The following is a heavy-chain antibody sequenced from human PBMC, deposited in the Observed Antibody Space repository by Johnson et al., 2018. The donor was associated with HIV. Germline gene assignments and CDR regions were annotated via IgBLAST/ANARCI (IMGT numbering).Heavy chain of an antibody. CDR3: AKDQGWFGEFMNAFDI. Sequence: QVQLVESGGGVVQPGGSLRLSCAASGFTFSSYGMHWVRQAPGKGLEWVAFIRYDGSNKYYADSVKGRFTISRDNSKNTLYLKMNSLRAEDTAVYYCAKDQGWFGEFMNAFDIWGQGTMVTVSS. CDR1: GFTFSSYG. CDR2: IRYDGSNK. D-gene: IGHD3-10*01. V-gene: IGHV3-30*02. J-gene: IGHJ3*02.